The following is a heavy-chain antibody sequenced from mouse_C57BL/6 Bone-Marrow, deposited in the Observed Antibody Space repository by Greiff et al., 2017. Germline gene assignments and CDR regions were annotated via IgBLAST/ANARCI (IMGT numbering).Heavy chain of an antibody. V-gene: IGHV1-76*01. Sequence: VQLQQSGAELVRPGASVKLSCKASGYTFTDYYINWVKQRPGQGLEWIARIYPGSGNTYYTEKFKGKATLTAEKSSSTAYMQLSSLTSEDSAIYLCARSTTVVEPFYWYFDVWGTGTTVTVSS. CDR2: IYPGSGNT. J-gene: IGHJ1*03. D-gene: IGHD1-1*01. CDR3: ARSTTVVEPFYWYFDV. CDR1: GYTFTDYY.